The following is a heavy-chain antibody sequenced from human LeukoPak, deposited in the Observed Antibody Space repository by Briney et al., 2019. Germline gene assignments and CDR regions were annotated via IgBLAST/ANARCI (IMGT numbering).Heavy chain of an antibody. D-gene: IGHD5-24*01. V-gene: IGHV3-30*18. CDR1: GFTLGSYG. Sequence: GGSLRLSCAASGFTLGSYGMHWVRQAPGKGMEWVASISYDGSNEYYGDSVKGRFSVSRDNSKNTLYLHMNSLRAEDTAVYYCAKEREMATRYYFDYWGQGTLVTVSS. CDR3: AKEREMATRYYFDY. CDR2: ISYDGSNE. J-gene: IGHJ4*02.